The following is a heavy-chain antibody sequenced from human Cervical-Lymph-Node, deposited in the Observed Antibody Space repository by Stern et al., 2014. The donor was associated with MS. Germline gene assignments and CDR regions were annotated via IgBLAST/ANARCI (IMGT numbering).Heavy chain of an antibody. CDR1: GFSLSTSGMC. D-gene: IGHD2-2*01. J-gene: IGHJ6*02. Sequence: QVTLKESGPALVKPTQTLTLTCTFSGFSLSTSGMCVSWIRQPPGKALEWLARIDWDDDKYYSTSLKTRLTISKDTSKNQVVLTMTNMDPVDTATYYCARMRIVVVPAATFEGYYYGMDVWGQGTTVTVSS. V-gene: IGHV2-70*15. CDR3: ARMRIVVVPAATFEGYYYGMDV. CDR2: IDWDDDK.